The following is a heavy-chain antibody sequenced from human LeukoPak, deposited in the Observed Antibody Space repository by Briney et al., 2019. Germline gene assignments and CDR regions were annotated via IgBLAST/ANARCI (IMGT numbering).Heavy chain of an antibody. CDR2: INPNSGGT. CDR1: GYTFTGYY. V-gene: IGHV1-2*06. J-gene: IGHJ4*02. D-gene: IGHD6-13*01. CDR3: VRAAAGTVRFDY. Sequence: ASVKVSCRASGYTFTGYYMHWVRQAPGQGLEWMGRINPNSGGTNYAQKFQGRVTMTRDTSISTAYMELSRLRSDDTAVYYYVRAAAGTVRFDYWGQGTLVTVSS.